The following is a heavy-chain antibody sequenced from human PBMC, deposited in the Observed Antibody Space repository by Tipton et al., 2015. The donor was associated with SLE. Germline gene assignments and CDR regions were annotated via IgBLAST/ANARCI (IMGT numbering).Heavy chain of an antibody. V-gene: IGHV4-38-2*02. J-gene: IGHJ4*02. CDR2: IYHTGST. Sequence: TLSLTCTVSLYSISNGFYWGWIRQPPGKGLEWIGAIYHTGSTYYNPSLKSRVTISVDTSKNQFSLKLNSVTAADTAVYYCATEHFDYWGQGTLVTVSS. CDR3: ATEHFDY. CDR1: LYSISNGFY. D-gene: IGHD1/OR15-1a*01.